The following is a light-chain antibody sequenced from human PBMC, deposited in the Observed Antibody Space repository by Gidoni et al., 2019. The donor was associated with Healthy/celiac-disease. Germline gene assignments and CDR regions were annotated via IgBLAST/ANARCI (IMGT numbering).Light chain of an antibody. CDR3: QAWDSSTGV. V-gene: IGLV3-1*01. CDR1: KLGDKY. CDR2: QDS. J-gene: IGLJ1*01. Sequence: SHELTQPSSVSVSPGQTASITCSGDKLGDKYACWYQQKPGQSPVLVIYQDSKRLSGIPERFSGSNSGNTATLTISGTQAMDEADYYCQAWDSSTGVFGTGTKVTVL.